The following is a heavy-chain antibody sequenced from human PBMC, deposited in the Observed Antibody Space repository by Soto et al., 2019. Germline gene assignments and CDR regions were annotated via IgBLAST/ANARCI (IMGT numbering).Heavy chain of an antibody. V-gene: IGHV3-21*01. CDR2: ISSSSSYI. J-gene: IGHJ4*02. D-gene: IGHD1-26*01. CDR3: ARDRGAAWGY. CDR1: GFTFSSYS. Sequence: EVQLVESGGGLVKPGGSLRLSCAASGFTFSSYSMNWVRQAPGKGLEWVSSISSSSSYIYYADSVKGRFTISRDNAKNSLYLQMNGLRAEDTAVYYCARDRGAAWGYWGQGTLVTVSS.